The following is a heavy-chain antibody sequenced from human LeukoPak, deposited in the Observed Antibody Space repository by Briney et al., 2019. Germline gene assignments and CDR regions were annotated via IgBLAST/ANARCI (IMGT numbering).Heavy chain of an antibody. Sequence: SETLSLTCTVSGGSISSYYWSWIRQPPGEGLEWIGYIYYSGSTNYNPSLKSRVTISVETSKNQFSLKLSSVTAADTAVYYCARAVSSSWDNYYYYMDVWGKGTTVTVSS. CDR2: IYYSGST. J-gene: IGHJ6*03. CDR1: GGSISSYY. V-gene: IGHV4-59*01. CDR3: ARAVSSSWDNYYYYMDV. D-gene: IGHD6-13*01.